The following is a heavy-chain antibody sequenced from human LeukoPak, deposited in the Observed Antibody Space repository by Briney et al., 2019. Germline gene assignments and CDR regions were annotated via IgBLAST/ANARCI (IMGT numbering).Heavy chain of an antibody. J-gene: IGHJ6*02. V-gene: IGHV3-73*01. CDR2: IRSKANSYAT. Sequence: GGSLRLSCAASGFTFSGSAMHWVRQASGKGLEWVGRIRSKANSYATAYAASVKGRLTISRDDSKNTACLQMNSLKTEDTALYYCARDLHYYVAMDVWGQGTTVTVSS. CDR1: GFTFSGSA. CDR3: ARDLHYYVAMDV. D-gene: IGHD3-10*02.